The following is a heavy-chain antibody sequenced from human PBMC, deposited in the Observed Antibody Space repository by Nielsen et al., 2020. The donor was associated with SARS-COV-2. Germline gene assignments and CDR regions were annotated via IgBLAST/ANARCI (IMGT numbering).Heavy chain of an antibody. V-gene: IGHV3-11*04. Sequence: GESLKISCAASGFTFSDYYMSWIRQAPGKGLEWVSYISSSGSTIYYADSVKGRFTISRDNAKNSLYLQMNSLRAEDTAVYYCARDRVAMIVVVDAFDIWGQGTMVTVSS. J-gene: IGHJ3*02. CDR3: ARDRVAMIVVVDAFDI. D-gene: IGHD3-22*01. CDR2: ISSSGSTI. CDR1: GFTFSDYY.